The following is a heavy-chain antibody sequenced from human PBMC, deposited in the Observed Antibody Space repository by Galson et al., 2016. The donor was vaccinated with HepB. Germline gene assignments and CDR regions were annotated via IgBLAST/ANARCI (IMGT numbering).Heavy chain of an antibody. CDR2: INPSGGAP. V-gene: IGHV1-46*01. CDR1: GYTFTSYY. J-gene: IGHJ6*03. Sequence: SVKVSCKASGYTFTSYYIHWVRQAPGQGLEWMGLINPSGGAPSYAQKFQGRVTMTRDTSTSTVYMELSSLRSEDTAVYYCARRGESVMDRYYYYMDVWGKGTTVTVSS. D-gene: IGHD3-16*01. CDR3: ARRGESVMDRYYYYMDV.